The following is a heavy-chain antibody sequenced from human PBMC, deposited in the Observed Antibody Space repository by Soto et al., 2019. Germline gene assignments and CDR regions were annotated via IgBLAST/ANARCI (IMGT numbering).Heavy chain of an antibody. Sequence: EVQLVESGGGLVQPGGSLRLSCAASGFTFSSYWMSWVRQAPGKGLEWVANIKQDGSEKYYVDSVKGRFTISRDNAKNSLYLQMNSLRAEDTAVYYCARMGGRVAAADTTPLYWYFDLWGRGTLVTVSS. D-gene: IGHD6-13*01. CDR3: ARMGGRVAAADTTPLYWYFDL. V-gene: IGHV3-7*01. CDR2: IKQDGSEK. CDR1: GFTFSSYW. J-gene: IGHJ2*01.